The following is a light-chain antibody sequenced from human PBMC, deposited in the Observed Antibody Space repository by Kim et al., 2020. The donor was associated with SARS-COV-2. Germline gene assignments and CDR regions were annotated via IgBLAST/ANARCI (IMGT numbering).Light chain of an antibody. CDR1: SSDVGAYKY. V-gene: IGLV2-14*03. Sequence: QSITSSCTGPSSDVGAYKYVSWYQQHPGKAPKLIIYDVNNRPSGVSNRFSGSKSGNTASLTISGLQAEDEADYYCSSYTRSTTSYVFGTGTQLTVL. J-gene: IGLJ1*01. CDR2: DVN. CDR3: SSYTRSTTSYV.